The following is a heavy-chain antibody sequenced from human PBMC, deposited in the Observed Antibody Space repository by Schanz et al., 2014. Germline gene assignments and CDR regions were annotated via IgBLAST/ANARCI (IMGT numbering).Heavy chain of an antibody. CDR1: GYTFTRSG. CDR3: AFDRDDAYDI. J-gene: IGHJ3*02. Sequence: QVHLVQSGGEVKTPGASVKVSCKASGYTFTRSGISWVRQAPGQGLEWMGWIGGSDGNTNFAQKFQGRVTMTTDTSTSTVYMELRSLISEDTAVYYCAFDRDDAYDIWGQGTTVTVSS. V-gene: IGHV1-18*01. CDR2: IGGSDGNT. D-gene: IGHD3-9*01.